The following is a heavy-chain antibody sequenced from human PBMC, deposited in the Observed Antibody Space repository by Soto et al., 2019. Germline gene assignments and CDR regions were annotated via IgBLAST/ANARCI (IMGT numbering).Heavy chain of an antibody. V-gene: IGHV4-30-2*01. CDR1: GGSISSGGYS. Sequence: QLQLQESGSGLVKPSQTLSLTCAVSGGSISSGGYSWSWIRQPPGKGLEWIGYIYHSGSTYYNPSLKSRVTISVDRSKNQFSLKLSSVTAADTAVYYCARGGRDDYGDYEWDHWFDPWGQGTLVTVSS. J-gene: IGHJ5*02. CDR3: ARGGRDDYGDYEWDHWFDP. D-gene: IGHD4-17*01. CDR2: IYHSGST.